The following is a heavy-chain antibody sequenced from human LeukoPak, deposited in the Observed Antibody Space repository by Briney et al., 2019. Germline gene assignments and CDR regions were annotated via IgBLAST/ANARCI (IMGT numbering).Heavy chain of an antibody. J-gene: IGHJ6*02. CDR1: LGSISSYY. V-gene: IGHV4-59*08. Sequence: PSETLSLTCTLSLGSISSYYRSWIRQPPGKGREWNGYIYYSGSTNYNPSLKSRVTISVDTSKNQFSLKLSSVTAADTAVYYCARHRRDMDVWGQGTAATVSS. CDR2: IYYSGST. CDR3: ARHRRDMDV.